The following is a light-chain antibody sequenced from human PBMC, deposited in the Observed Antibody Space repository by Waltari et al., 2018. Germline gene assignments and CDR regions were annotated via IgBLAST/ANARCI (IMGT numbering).Light chain of an antibody. CDR3: QQSYSTPFT. CDR1: QSISGY. V-gene: IGKV1-39*01. CDR2: VAT. J-gene: IGKJ3*01. Sequence: DIQMTQSPSYLSASVGDRVTITCRASQSISGYLNWYQQIPGKAPKALIYVATSLQSGVPSRFSGSGSGTDFTLTISSLQPEDFATYYCQQSYSTPFTFGPGTIVDIK.